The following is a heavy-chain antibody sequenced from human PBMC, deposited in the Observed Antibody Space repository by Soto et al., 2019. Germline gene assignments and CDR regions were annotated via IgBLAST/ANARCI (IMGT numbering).Heavy chain of an antibody. Sequence: SETLSLTCTVSGGSISSYYWSWIRQPPGKGLEWIGYIYYSGSTYYNPSLKSRVTISVDTSKNQFSLKLSSVTAADTAVYYCARVCGGDCHYGMDVWGQGTTVTVSS. CDR3: ARVCGGDCHYGMDV. J-gene: IGHJ6*02. CDR2: IYYSGST. CDR1: GGSISSYY. D-gene: IGHD2-21*02. V-gene: IGHV4-59*12.